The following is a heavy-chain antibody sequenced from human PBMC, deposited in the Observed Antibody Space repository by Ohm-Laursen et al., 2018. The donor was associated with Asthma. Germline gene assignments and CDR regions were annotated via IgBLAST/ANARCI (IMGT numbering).Heavy chain of an antibody. Sequence: SLRLSCTASGFTFNTYWMSWVRQAPGKGLEWVAVISYDGSNKYYADSVKGRFTISRDNSKNTLYLQMNSLRAEDTAVYYCAKDHWEGKWELPGAFDIWGQGTTVTVSS. J-gene: IGHJ3*02. CDR1: GFTFNTYW. CDR3: AKDHWEGKWELPGAFDI. D-gene: IGHD1-26*01. CDR2: ISYDGSNK. V-gene: IGHV3-30*18.